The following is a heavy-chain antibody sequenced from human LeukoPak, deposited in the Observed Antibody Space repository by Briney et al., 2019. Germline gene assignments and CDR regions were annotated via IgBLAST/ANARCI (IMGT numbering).Heavy chain of an antibody. CDR2: TYYRSKWYN. CDR3: ARGYCSGGSCYHLYYFDY. V-gene: IGHV6-1*01. D-gene: IGHD2-15*01. Sequence: SQTLSLTCAISGDSVSSNSAAWHWIRQSPSRGLEWLGRTYYRSKWYNDYAVSVKSRITINPDTSKNQFSLQLNSVTPEDTAVYYCARGYCSGGSCYHLYYFDYWGQGTLVTVSS. CDR1: GDSVSSNSAA. J-gene: IGHJ4*02.